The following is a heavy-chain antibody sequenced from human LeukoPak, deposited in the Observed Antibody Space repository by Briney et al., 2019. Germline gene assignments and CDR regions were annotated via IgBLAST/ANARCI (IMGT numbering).Heavy chain of an antibody. D-gene: IGHD1-26*01. V-gene: IGHV1-2*02. CDR3: ARDSAYSGSYQGWFDP. Sequence: GASVKVSRKASGYTFTGYYMHWVRQAPGQGLEWMGWINPNSGGTNYAQKFQGRVTMTRDTSISTAYMELSRLRSDDTAVYYCARDSAYSGSYQGWFDPWGQGTLVTVSS. J-gene: IGHJ5*02. CDR2: INPNSGGT. CDR1: GYTFTGYY.